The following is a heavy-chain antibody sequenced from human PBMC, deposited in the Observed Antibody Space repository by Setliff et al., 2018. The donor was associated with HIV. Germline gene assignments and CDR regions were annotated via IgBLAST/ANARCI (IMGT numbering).Heavy chain of an antibody. Sequence: ASVKVSCKASGYTFTSYGISWVRQAPGQGLEWMGRISAYNGNTHYAQRLQGRVTMTTDTSTRTAYMELRSLRSDDTAVYYCARQFLDWSNDYYSRYYMDVWGKGTTVTVSS. J-gene: IGHJ6*03. CDR3: ARQFLDWSNDYYSRYYMDV. D-gene: IGHD3-3*01. V-gene: IGHV1-18*01. CDR2: ISAYNGNT. CDR1: GYTFTSYG.